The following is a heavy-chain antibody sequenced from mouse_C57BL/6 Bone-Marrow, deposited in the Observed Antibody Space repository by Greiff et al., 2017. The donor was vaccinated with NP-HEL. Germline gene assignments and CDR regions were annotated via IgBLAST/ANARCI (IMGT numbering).Heavy chain of an antibody. V-gene: IGHV1-53*01. J-gene: IGHJ2*01. CDR3: ARWGTTVVPY. CDR2: INPSNGGT. D-gene: IGHD1-1*01. Sequence: QVQLQQSGAELVRPGASVKLSCKASGYTFTSYWMHWVKQRPGPGLEWIGNINPSNGGTNYNEKFKSKATLTVDKSSSTAYMQLSSLTSEDSAVYYCARWGTTVVPYWGQGTTLTVSS. CDR1: GYTFTSYW.